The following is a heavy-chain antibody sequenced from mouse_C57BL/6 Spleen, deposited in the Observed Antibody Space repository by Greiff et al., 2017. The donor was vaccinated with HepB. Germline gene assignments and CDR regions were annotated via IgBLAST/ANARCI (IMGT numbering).Heavy chain of an antibody. CDR3: AREGRTADYFDY. CDR1: GYTFTSYW. V-gene: IGHV1-53*01. CDR2: INPSNGGT. J-gene: IGHJ2*01. D-gene: IGHD4-1*01. Sequence: QVQLKQPGTELVKPGASVKLSCKASGYTFTSYWMHWVKQRPGQGLEWIGNINPSNGGTNYNEKFKSKATLTVDKSSSTAYMQLSSLTSEDSAVYYCAREGRTADYFDYWGQGTTLTVSS.